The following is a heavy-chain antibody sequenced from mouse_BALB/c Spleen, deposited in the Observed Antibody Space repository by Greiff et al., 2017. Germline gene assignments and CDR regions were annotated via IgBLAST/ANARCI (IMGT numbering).Heavy chain of an antibody. D-gene: IGHD2-4*01. J-gene: IGHJ3*01. CDR1: GYTFSSYW. CDR2: ILPGSGST. CDR3: AGYDYDGGFAY. Sequence: QVQLQQSGAELMKPGASVKISCKATGYTFSSYWLEWVKQRPGHGLEWIGEILPGSGSTNYNEKFKGKATFTADTSSNTAYMQLSSLTSEDSAVYYCAGYDYDGGFAYWGQGTLVTVSA. V-gene: IGHV1-9*01.